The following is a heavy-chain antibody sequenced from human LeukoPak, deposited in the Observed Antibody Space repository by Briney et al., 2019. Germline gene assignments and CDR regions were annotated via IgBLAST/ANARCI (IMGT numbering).Heavy chain of an antibody. CDR3: ARGRKDTGRRELDY. Sequence: SETLSLTCAVYGGSFSGYYRSWIRQPPGKGLEWIGEINHSGSTNYNPSLKSRVTISVDTSKNQFSLKLSSVTAADTAVYYCARGRKDTGRRELDYWGQGTLVTVSS. CDR1: GGSFSGYY. CDR2: INHSGST. D-gene: IGHD1-1*01. J-gene: IGHJ4*02. V-gene: IGHV4-34*01.